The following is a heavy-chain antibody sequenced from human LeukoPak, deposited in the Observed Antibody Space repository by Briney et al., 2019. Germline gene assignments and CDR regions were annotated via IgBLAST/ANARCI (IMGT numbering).Heavy chain of an antibody. J-gene: IGHJ4*02. CDR1: GGSISSGGYY. CDR2: IYYSGST. Sequence: SETLSLTCTVSGGSISSGGYYWSWIRQHPGKGLEWIGYIYYSGSTYYNPSLKSRVTISVDTSKNQFSLKLSSVTAADTAVYYCAREGGGSGWYVGVYYFDYWGQGTLVTVSS. D-gene: IGHD6-19*01. V-gene: IGHV4-31*03. CDR3: AREGGGSGWYVGVYYFDY.